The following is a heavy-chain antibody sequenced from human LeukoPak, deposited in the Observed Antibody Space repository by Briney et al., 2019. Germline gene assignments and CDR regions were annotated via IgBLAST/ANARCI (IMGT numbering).Heavy chain of an antibody. Sequence: PGGSLRLSCAASGFTFSSYSMNWVRQAPGKGLEWVSSITSSSSYIYYADSVKGRFTISRDNAKNSLYLQMNSLRAEDTAVYYCAELGITMIGGVWAKGTTVTISS. CDR3: AELGITMIGGV. J-gene: IGHJ6*04. V-gene: IGHV3-21*01. D-gene: IGHD3-10*02. CDR1: GFTFSSYS. CDR2: ITSSSSYI.